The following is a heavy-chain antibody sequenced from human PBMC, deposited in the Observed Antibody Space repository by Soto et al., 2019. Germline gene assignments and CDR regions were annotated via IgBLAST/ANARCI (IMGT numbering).Heavy chain of an antibody. CDR2: IKQDGSEK. CDR3: ARVLMSSYSGSYFDY. V-gene: IGHV3-7*04. CDR1: GFTFSSYW. J-gene: IGHJ4*02. D-gene: IGHD1-26*01. Sequence: GGSLRLSCAASGFTFSSYWMSWVRQAPGKGLEWVANIKQDGSEKYYVDSVKGRFTISRDNAKNSLYLQMNSLRAEDTAVYYCARVLMSSYSGSYFDYWGQGTLVTVSS.